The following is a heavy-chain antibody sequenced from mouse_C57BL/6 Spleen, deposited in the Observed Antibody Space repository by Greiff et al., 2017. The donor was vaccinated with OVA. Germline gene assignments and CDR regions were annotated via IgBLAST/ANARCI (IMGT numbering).Heavy chain of an antibody. CDR1: GYTFTGYW. D-gene: IGHD1-1*01. V-gene: IGHV1-9*01. CDR2: ILPGSGST. J-gene: IGHJ4*01. Sequence: QVQLQQSGAELMKPGASVKLSCKATGYTFTGYWIEWVKQRPGHGLEWIGEILPGSGSTNYNEKFKGKATFTADTSSNTAYMQLSSLTTKDSAIYYCARSGFITTVVATGAMDYWGQGTSVTVSA. CDR3: ARSGFITTVVATGAMDY.